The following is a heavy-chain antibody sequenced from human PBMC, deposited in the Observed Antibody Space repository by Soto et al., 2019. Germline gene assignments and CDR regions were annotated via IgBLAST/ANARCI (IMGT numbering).Heavy chain of an antibody. J-gene: IGHJ3*02. V-gene: IGHV1-18*01. CDR3: ARGRIVASIHDAFEI. CDR2: ISAYNGNR. Sequence: KASGYPFTSYGISWVRQAPGQGLEWVAWISAYNGNRDTAQKFQGRVTMTLDTSTDTAHMELGDLTSADTAVYYCARGRIVASIHDAFEIWGQGTKVTVSS. D-gene: IGHD5-12*01. CDR1: GYPFTSYG.